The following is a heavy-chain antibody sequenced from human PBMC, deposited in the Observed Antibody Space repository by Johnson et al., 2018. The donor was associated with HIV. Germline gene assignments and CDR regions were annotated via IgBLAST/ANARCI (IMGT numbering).Heavy chain of an antibody. CDR1: GFPFSNYG. V-gene: IGHV3-33*06. D-gene: IGHD6-6*01. J-gene: IGHJ3*02. CDR2: IWYDGSNK. CDR3: AKVAYSSSYLDAFDI. Sequence: QLVESGGGVVQPGRSLRLSCAASGFPFSNYGMHWVRQAPGKGLEWVAVIWYDGSNKYYADSVKGRFTISRDNSKNTLYLQMNSLRAEDTAVYYCAKVAYSSSYLDAFDIWGQVTMVSVSS.